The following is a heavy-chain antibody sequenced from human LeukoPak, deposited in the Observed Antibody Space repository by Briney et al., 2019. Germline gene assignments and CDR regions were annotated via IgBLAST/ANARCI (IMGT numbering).Heavy chain of an antibody. CDR3: ARATRVEDFWSGYSLDY. CDR2: IIPIFGTA. D-gene: IGHD3-3*01. V-gene: IGHV1-69*05. CDR1: GGTFSSYA. Sequence: ASVKVSCKASGGTFSSYAISWVRQAPGQGLEWMGGIIPIFGTANYAQKFQGRVTMTRDTSTSTVYMELSSLRSEDTAVYYCARATRVEDFWSGYSLDYWGQGTLVTVSS. J-gene: IGHJ4*02.